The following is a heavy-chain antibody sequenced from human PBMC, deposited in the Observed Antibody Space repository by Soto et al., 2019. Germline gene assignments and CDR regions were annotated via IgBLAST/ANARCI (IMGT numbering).Heavy chain of an antibody. J-gene: IGHJ3*02. V-gene: IGHV4-39*01. CDR2: IYYSGST. Sequence: QLQLQESGPGLVKPSETLSLTCTVSGGSISSSSYYWGWIRQPPGKGLEWIGSIYYSGSTYYNPSLKSRVTISVDTSKNQFSLKLSSVTAADTAVYYCARHYDYGDYPATPADAFDIWGQGTMVTVSS. CDR1: GGSISSSSYY. CDR3: ARHYDYGDYPATPADAFDI. D-gene: IGHD4-17*01.